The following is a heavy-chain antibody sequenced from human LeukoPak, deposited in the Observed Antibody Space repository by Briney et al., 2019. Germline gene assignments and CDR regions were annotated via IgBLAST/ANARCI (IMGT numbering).Heavy chain of an antibody. V-gene: IGHV3-30-3*01. J-gene: IGHJ6*02. CDR2: ISYDGSNK. CDR3: ARGFFVSWWYRDYYGMDV. D-gene: IGHD2-15*01. Sequence: GGSLRLSCAPPGFTFSSYAMHGVRPAPGGGLECVAVISYDGSNKYYADSVKGRFTISRDNSKNTQYLQMNSLRAEDTAVYYCARGFFVSWWYRDYYGMDVWGQGTTVGVCS. CDR1: GFTFSSYA.